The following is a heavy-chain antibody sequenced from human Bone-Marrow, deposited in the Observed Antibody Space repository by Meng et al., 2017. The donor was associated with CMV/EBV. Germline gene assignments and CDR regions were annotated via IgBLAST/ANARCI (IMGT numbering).Heavy chain of an antibody. V-gene: IGHV1-18*01. CDR3: ARGLLLYESL. CDR2: VSVYNGNT. Sequence: ASVKVSCKASGYTFTTYGISWVRQAPGQGLEWVGWVSVYNGNTEYAQKLQGRVTMTTDTSTTTADMELRSLRSDDTAVYYCARGLLLYESLWGQGTPVTVSS. D-gene: IGHD2-2*02. CDR1: GYTFTTYG. J-gene: IGHJ4*02.